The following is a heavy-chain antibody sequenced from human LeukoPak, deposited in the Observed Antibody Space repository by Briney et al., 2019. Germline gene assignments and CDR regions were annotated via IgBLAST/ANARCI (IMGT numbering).Heavy chain of an antibody. V-gene: IGHV3-49*04. CDR2: IRSKAYGGTT. D-gene: IGHD2-2*01. CDR3: TRDLCSSTSCYAPFDY. CDR1: GFTFGDYA. Sequence: GGSLRLSCTASGFTFGDYAMSWVRQAPGKGLEWVAVIRSKAYGGTTEYAASVKGRFTISRDDSKSIAYLQMNSLKTEDTAVYYCTRDLCSSTSCYAPFDYWGQGTLVTVSS. J-gene: IGHJ4*02.